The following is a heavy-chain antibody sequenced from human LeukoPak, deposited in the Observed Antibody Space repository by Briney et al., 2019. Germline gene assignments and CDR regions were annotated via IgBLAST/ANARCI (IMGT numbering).Heavy chain of an antibody. CDR3: ARNSISARPLDC. Sequence: QPGGSLRLSCVASGFTFSSYSMNWVRQAPAKGLEWVSYINRAGSTIYYADSVKGRFTISRDNAKNSLYLQMNSMRAEDTAVYYCARNSISARPLDCWGQGTLVTVSS. CDR1: GFTFSSYS. J-gene: IGHJ4*02. D-gene: IGHD6-6*01. V-gene: IGHV3-48*04. CDR2: INRAGSTI.